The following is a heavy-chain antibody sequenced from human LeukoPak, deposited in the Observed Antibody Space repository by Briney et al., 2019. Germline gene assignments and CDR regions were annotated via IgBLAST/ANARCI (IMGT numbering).Heavy chain of an antibody. V-gene: IGHV3-74*01. CDR2: ISDDGRVT. Sequence: GGSLRLSCAASGFTFNRYYMYWIRQAPGVGLVWVSRISDDGRVTLYADFVKGRFTISRDNAKNTLSLQMNSLRVEDTAVYYCVRDVAPSGTVWFDSWGQGTLVTVSS. CDR3: VRDVAPSGTVWFDS. J-gene: IGHJ5*01. CDR1: GFTFNRYY. D-gene: IGHD6-13*01.